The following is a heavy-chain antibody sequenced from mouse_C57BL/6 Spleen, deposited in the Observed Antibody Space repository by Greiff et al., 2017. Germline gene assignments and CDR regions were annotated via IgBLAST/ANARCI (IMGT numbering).Heavy chain of an antibody. Sequence: QVQLQQSGPELVKPGASVKISCKASGYAFSSSWMNWVKQRPGKGLEWIGRIYPGDGDTNYNGKFKGKATLTADKSSSTAYMQLSSLTSEDSAVYFVARSHYYVGGVDYWGQGTTLTVSS. CDR3: ARSHYYVGGVDY. CDR2: IYPGDGDT. D-gene: IGHD1-2*01. V-gene: IGHV1-82*01. J-gene: IGHJ2*01. CDR1: GYAFSSSW.